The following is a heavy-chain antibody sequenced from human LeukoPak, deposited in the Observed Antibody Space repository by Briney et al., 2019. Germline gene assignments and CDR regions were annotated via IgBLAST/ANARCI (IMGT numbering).Heavy chain of an antibody. CDR3: AIHLTDIVVVPAALRSDY. Sequence: GGSLRLSCAASGFTFSSYSMNWVRQAPGKGLEWVSSISSSSSYVYYADSVKGRFTISRDNAKNSLYLQMNSLRAEDTAVYYCAIHLTDIVVVPAALRSDYWGQGTLVTVSS. V-gene: IGHV3-21*01. CDR1: GFTFSSYS. J-gene: IGHJ4*02. D-gene: IGHD2-2*01. CDR2: ISSSSSYV.